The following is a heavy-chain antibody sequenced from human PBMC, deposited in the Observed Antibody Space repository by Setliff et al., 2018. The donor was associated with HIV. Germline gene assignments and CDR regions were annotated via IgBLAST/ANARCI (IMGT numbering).Heavy chain of an antibody. D-gene: IGHD6-6*01. CDR2: INEDGTEK. Sequence: PGGSLRLSCAASGFTFKTYWMSWVRQAPGKGLEWVANINEDGTEKYYVDSVRGRFTISRDNANNPLYLQMNSLRAEDTAVYFCARGGGAARRVIGYWGQGTLVTVSS. CDR1: GFTFKTYW. CDR3: ARGGGAARRVIGY. J-gene: IGHJ4*02. V-gene: IGHV3-7*01.